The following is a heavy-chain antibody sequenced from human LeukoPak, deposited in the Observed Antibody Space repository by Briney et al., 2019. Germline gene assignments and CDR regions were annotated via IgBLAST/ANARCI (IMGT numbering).Heavy chain of an antibody. V-gene: IGHV1-18*01. D-gene: IGHD5-12*01. CDR1: GYTFTSYG. J-gene: IGHJ3*02. CDR3: ARDGFAAFDI. Sequence: ASVKVSCKASGYTFTSYGISWVRQAPGQGLEWMGWISAYNGNTNYAQKLQGRVTMTRDMSTSTVYMELSSLRSEDTAVYYCARDGFAAFDIWGRGTIVTVSS. CDR2: ISAYNGNT.